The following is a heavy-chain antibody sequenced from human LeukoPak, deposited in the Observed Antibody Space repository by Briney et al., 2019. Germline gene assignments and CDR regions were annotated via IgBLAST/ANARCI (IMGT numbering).Heavy chain of an antibody. D-gene: IGHD6-13*01. Sequence: SETLSLTCTVSGGSISSSSYYWGWIRQPAGKGLEWIGRVYTSGSTNYNPSLKSRVTISVDTSKNQFSLKLSSVTAADTAVYYCARQGIAAAGRIPNYYYYMDVWGKGTTVTISS. CDR1: GGSISSSSYY. V-gene: IGHV4-61*02. CDR2: VYTSGST. CDR3: ARQGIAAAGRIPNYYYYMDV. J-gene: IGHJ6*03.